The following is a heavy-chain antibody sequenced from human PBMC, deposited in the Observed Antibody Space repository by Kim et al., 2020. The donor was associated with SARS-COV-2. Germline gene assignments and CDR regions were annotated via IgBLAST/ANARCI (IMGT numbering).Heavy chain of an antibody. CDR3: ASLDSAQVPGVF. J-gene: IGHJ4*02. V-gene: IGHV3-11*01. D-gene: IGHD3-10*01. Sequence: YYADSGKSRFTMARDNAKSSLYLEMNSLRAEDTAIYYCASLDSAQVPGVFWGQGTLVTVSS.